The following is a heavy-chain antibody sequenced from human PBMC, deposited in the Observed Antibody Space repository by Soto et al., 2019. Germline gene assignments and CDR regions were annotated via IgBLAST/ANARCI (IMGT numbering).Heavy chain of an antibody. Sequence: EVPLLESGGGLVQPGGSLRLSCAASGFTFSSYAMSWVRQAPGKGLEWVSAISGSGGSTYYADSVKGRFTISRDNSEXTLYLQMNSLRAEDTAVYYCAKGTYYYDSSGYYGYWGQGTLVTVSS. CDR3: AKGTYYYDSSGYYGY. CDR2: ISGSGGST. D-gene: IGHD3-22*01. V-gene: IGHV3-23*01. J-gene: IGHJ4*02. CDR1: GFTFSSYA.